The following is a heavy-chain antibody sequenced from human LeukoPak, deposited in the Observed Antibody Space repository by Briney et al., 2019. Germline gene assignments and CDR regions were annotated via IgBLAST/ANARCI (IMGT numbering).Heavy chain of an antibody. CDR1: GLXVSNNY. D-gene: IGHD3-10*01. CDR2: IYSGGST. Sequence: GGSLRLSCAASGLXVSNNYITWVRQAPGKGLEWVSVIYSGGSTYYADSMKGRFTFSRGNSKNTLYLQMNSLRAEDTAVYYCTRVRSPNWFDPWGQGTLVTVSS. CDR3: TRVRSPNWFDP. V-gene: IGHV3-66*01. J-gene: IGHJ5*02.